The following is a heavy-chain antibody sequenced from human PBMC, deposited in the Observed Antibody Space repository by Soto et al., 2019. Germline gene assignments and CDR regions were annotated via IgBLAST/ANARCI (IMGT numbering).Heavy chain of an antibody. Sequence: QVQLQESGPGLVKPSGTLSLTCAVSGGSISSSNWWSWVRQPPGKGLEWIGEIYHSRSTNYNPSLTSRVTIPAATSKSQFSRKLSSVTAADTAVYYCARRELYYYGMDVWGQGTTVTVSS. CDR3: ARRELYYYGMDV. CDR1: GGSISSSNW. D-gene: IGHD1-26*01. CDR2: IYHSRST. J-gene: IGHJ6*02. V-gene: IGHV4-4*02.